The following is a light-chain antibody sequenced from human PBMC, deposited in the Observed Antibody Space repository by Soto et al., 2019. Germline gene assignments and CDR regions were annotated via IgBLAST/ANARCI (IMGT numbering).Light chain of an antibody. CDR2: GAS. J-gene: IGKJ5*01. CDR3: QQRSNWPTIT. CDR1: QSVSSSY. Sequence: EIVLTQSPGTLSLSPGERATLSCRASQSVSSSYLAWYQQKPGQAPRLVISGASSRATGIPDRFSGSGSGTDFTLSIRRLEPEDFAVYYGQQRSNWPTITFGQGTRLEIK. V-gene: IGKV3D-20*02.